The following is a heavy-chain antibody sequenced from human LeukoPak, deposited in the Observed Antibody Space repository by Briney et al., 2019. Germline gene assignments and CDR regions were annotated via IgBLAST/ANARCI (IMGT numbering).Heavy chain of an antibody. D-gene: IGHD6-13*01. V-gene: IGHV4-59*08. Sequence: SETLSLTCTVSGGSISSYYWSWIRQPPGKGLEWIGYFYYSGSTNYNPSLKSRVTISVDTSKNQFSLKLSSVTAADTAVYYCARHVKMYSSSWYADYWGQGTLVTVSS. J-gene: IGHJ4*02. CDR2: FYYSGST. CDR1: GGSISSYY. CDR3: ARHVKMYSSSWYADY.